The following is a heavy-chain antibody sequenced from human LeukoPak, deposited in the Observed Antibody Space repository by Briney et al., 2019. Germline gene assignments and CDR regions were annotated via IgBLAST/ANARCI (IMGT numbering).Heavy chain of an antibody. V-gene: IGHV4-34*01. D-gene: IGHD3-10*01. J-gene: IGHJ6*02. CDR1: GGSSSGYY. CDR2: INHSGST. Sequence: SETLSLTCAVYGGSSSGYYWSWIRQPPGKGLEWIGEINHSGSTNYDPSLKSRVTISIDTSKNQFSLKLSSVTAADTAVYYCARNTHYYGSGSYGMDVWGQGTTVTVSS. CDR3: ARNTHYYGSGSYGMDV.